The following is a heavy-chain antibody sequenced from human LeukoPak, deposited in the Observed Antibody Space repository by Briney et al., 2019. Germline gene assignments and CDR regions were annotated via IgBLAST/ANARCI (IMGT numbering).Heavy chain of an antibody. Sequence: SETLSLTCTVSGGSISSGSSYWSWIRQPAGKGLEWIGRISTSGTTKYNPSLKSRVTIPVDTSKNQFSLKLSSVTAADTAVYYCARGPDYSDYVDYWGQGTLVTVSS. D-gene: IGHD4-11*01. CDR2: ISTSGTT. CDR1: GGSISSGSSY. CDR3: ARGPDYSDYVDY. V-gene: IGHV4-61*02. J-gene: IGHJ4*02.